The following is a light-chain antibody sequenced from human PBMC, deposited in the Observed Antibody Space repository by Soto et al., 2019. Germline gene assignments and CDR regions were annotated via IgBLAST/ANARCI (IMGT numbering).Light chain of an antibody. V-gene: IGKV3-15*01. CDR2: GAS. CDR1: QSVSSN. Sequence: EIVMTQSPATLSVSPGERATLSCRASQSVSSNLAWYQQKPGQAPRLLIYGASTRATGIPARFSGSGSRTEFTLTISSRQSEDFAVYYCQQYNNWPPTWTFGQGTKVDIK. CDR3: QQYNNWPPTWT. J-gene: IGKJ1*01.